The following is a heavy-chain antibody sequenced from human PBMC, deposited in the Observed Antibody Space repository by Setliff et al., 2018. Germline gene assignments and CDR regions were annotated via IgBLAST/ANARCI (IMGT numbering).Heavy chain of an antibody. CDR2: ISGSDGSTT. CDR3: VRGSAYSSGSFDC. J-gene: IGHJ4*02. Sequence: GGSLRLSCAASGFSFSGYYMSWVRQAPGKGLEWLSKISGSDGSTTTYADSVKGRFTISRDNGKNTVYLQMNSLRAEDTAMYYCVRGSAYSSGSFDCWGQGTLVTVSS. D-gene: IGHD3-22*01. CDR1: GFSFSGYY. V-gene: IGHV3-74*01.